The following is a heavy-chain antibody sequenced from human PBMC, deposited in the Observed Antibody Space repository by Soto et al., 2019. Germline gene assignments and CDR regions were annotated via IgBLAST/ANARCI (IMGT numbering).Heavy chain of an antibody. CDR2: FSGSGGNT. J-gene: IGHJ3*02. V-gene: IGHV3-23*01. Sequence: EVQLLESGGGLVQPGGSLRLSCEASGFTFNSYVMSWVRQAPGKGLEWVSSFSGSGGNTYYADSVKGRFTISRDNSKNTLYLQMNSLRAEDTAVYYCAKGCCLVGATYAFDMWGQGTMVTVSS. D-gene: IGHD1-26*01. CDR3: AKGCCLVGATYAFDM. CDR1: GFTFNSYV.